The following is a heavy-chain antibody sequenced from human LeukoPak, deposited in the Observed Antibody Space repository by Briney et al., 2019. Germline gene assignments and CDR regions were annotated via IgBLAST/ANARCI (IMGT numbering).Heavy chain of an antibody. CDR2: ISAGADST. CDR1: AFTFSSYA. CDR3: ARGAYGDYDS. D-gene: IGHD4-17*01. V-gene: IGHV3-23*01. Sequence: GGSLRLSCAASAFTFSSYAMSWVRQAPGKGLEWVSAISAGADSTYYADSVQGRFTISRDNSKNTLYLQMSGLRAEDTAVYFCARGAYGDYDSWCQRTLVTVSS. J-gene: IGHJ5*01.